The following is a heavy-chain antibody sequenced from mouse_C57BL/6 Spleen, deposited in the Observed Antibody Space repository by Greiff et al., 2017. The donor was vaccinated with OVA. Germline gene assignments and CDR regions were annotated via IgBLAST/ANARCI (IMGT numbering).Heavy chain of an antibody. CDR1: GFTIKNTY. CDR3: ARWYGYDESFAY. Sequence: EVQLQQSVAELVRPGASVKLSCTASGFTIKNTYMHWVKQRPEQGLEWIGRIDPANGNTKYAPKFQGKATITADTSSNTAYLQLSSLTSEDTAIYYCARWYGYDESFAYWGQGTLVTVSA. CDR2: IDPANGNT. J-gene: IGHJ3*01. V-gene: IGHV14-3*01. D-gene: IGHD2-2*01.